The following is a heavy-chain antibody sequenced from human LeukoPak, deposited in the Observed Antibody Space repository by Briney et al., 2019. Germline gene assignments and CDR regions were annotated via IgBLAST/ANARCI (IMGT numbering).Heavy chain of an antibody. Sequence: PGGSLRLSCAASGFTFSSYEMNWVRQAPGKGLEWVLYISSSGSTIYYADSVKGRFTISRDNAKNSLYLQMNSLRAEDTAVYYCARGRYDSSGYTYWGQGTLVTVSS. V-gene: IGHV3-48*03. CDR3: ARGRYDSSGYTY. J-gene: IGHJ4*02. CDR2: ISSSGSTI. D-gene: IGHD3-22*01. CDR1: GFTFSSYE.